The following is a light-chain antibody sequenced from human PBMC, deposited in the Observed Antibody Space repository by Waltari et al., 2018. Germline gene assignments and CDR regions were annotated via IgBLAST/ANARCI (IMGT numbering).Light chain of an antibody. CDR1: TTDIGTYES. CDR2: QVT. V-gene: IGLV2-14*01. J-gene: IGLJ2*01. CDR3: SSYTDSTTVV. Sequence: SALTQPASVSGSPGQSITISCSGSTTDIGTYESLTWYQQYPGKAPNLILYQVTIRPSGVSTRFSGSKSGNTASLTISGLQTDDEAIYSCSSYTDSTTVVFGGGTVVTVL.